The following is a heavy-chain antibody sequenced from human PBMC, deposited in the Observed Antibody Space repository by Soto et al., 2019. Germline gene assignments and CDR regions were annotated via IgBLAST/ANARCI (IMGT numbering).Heavy chain of an antibody. J-gene: IGHJ3*02. Sequence: QVQLVQSGAEVKKPGASVKVSCKASGYTFTSYNMHWVRQAPGHGLEWMGIINPSGGSTSYAQKFQGRVTMTRDTSTSTVYMELSSLRSEDTDVYYCARPSMVRGVGGAFDIWGQGTMVTVSS. D-gene: IGHD3-10*01. V-gene: IGHV1-46*03. CDR1: GYTFTSYN. CDR3: ARPSMVRGVGGAFDI. CDR2: INPSGGST.